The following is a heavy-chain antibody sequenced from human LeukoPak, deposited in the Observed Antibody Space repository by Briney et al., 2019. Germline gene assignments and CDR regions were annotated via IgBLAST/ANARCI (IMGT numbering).Heavy chain of an antibody. CDR3: ARDLRFLEWLFPYYYGMDV. CDR2: INPNSGGT. CDR1: GYAFTGYY. D-gene: IGHD3-3*01. J-gene: IGHJ6*02. Sequence: ASVKVSCKASGYAFTGYYRHWVRQAPGQGLEWMGRINPNSGGTNYAQKFQGRVTMTRDTSISTAYMELSRLRSDDTAVYYCARDLRFLEWLFPYYYGMDVWGQGTTVTVSS. V-gene: IGHV1-2*06.